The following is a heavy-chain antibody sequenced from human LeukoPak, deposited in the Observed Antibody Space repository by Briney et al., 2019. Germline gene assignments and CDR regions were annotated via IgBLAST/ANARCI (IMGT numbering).Heavy chain of an antibody. J-gene: IGHJ6*02. CDR1: GGSISSYY. V-gene: IGHV4-59*08. CDR3: ARLVVITTGYYYYGMDV. CDR2: IYYSGST. D-gene: IGHD3-22*01. Sequence: KASETLSLTCTVSGGSISSYYWSWIRQPPGKGLEWIGYIYYSGSTNYNPSLKSRVTISVDTSKNQFSLKLSSVTAADTAVYYCARLVVITTGYYYYGMDVWGQGTTVTASS.